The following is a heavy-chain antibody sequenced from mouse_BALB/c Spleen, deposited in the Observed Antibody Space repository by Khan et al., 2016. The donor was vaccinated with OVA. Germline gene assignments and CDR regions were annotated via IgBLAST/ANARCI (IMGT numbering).Heavy chain of an antibody. D-gene: IGHD2-14*01. V-gene: IGHV1-80*01. Sequence: VQLQESGAELVRPGSSMKISCKASGYSFSNYWMNWVKLGPGQGLEWIGQIYPGDGNTNYNGKFKDKATLTADKSSSTAYMQHSSLTYWDYAVYFSARSGYRFFAYWGQGTMVTVSA. CDR2: IYPGDGNT. CDR3: ARSGYRFFAY. CDR1: GYSFSNYW. J-gene: IGHJ3*01.